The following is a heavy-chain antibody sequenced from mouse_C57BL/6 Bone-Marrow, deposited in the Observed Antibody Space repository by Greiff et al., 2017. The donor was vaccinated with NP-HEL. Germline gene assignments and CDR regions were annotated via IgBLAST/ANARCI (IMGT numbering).Heavy chain of an antibody. Sequence: VQLQQSGGDLVKPGGSLKLSCAASGFTFSSYGMSWVRQTPDKRLEWVATISSGGSYTYYPDSVKGRFTISRDNAKNTLYLQMSSLKSEDTAMYYCARRSPFDYWGQGTTLTVAS. CDR2: ISSGGSYT. J-gene: IGHJ2*01. V-gene: IGHV5-6*01. CDR3: ARRSPFDY. CDR1: GFTFSSYG.